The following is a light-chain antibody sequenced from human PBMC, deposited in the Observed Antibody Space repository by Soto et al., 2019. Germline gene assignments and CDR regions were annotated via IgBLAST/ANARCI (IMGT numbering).Light chain of an antibody. CDR3: GTWDNSLSAGV. CDR2: DNS. CDR1: SSNIGNNY. V-gene: IGLV1-51*01. J-gene: IGLJ2*01. Sequence: QSVLTQPPSVSAAPGQKVTISCSGSSSNIGNNYVSWYQHLPGTAPKLLIYDNSKRPSGIPDRFSGSKSGTSATLGITGLQTGDEADYYCGTWDNSLSAGVFGGGTKLTVL.